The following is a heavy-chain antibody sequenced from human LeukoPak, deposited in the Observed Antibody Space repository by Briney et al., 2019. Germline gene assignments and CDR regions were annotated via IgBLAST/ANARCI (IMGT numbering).Heavy chain of an antibody. CDR1: GYTFTSYG. J-gene: IGHJ3*02. V-gene: IGHV1-18*01. CDR3: AREAMIAVVMAFDI. D-gene: IGHD3-22*01. CDR2: ISAYNGNT. Sequence: GASVKVPCKASGYTFTSYGIIWVRQAPGQGLEWMGWISAYNGNTNYAQKLQGRVTMTTDTSTSTAYMELSSPRSEDTAVYYCAREAMIAVVMAFDIWGQGTMVTVSS.